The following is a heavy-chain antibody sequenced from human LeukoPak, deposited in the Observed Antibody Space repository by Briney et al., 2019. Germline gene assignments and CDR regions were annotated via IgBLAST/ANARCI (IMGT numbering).Heavy chain of an antibody. CDR3: WGSTSSNFDY. CDR1: GFTFSDYY. Sequence: GGSLRLSCAASGFTFSDYYMSWIRQAPGKGLEWASYISSSGGTIHYADSVKGRFTISRDNAKNSLYLQMNSLRAEDTAVYYCWGSTSSNFDYWGQGTLVTVSS. J-gene: IGHJ4*02. V-gene: IGHV3-11*01. CDR2: ISSSGGTI. D-gene: IGHD2-2*01.